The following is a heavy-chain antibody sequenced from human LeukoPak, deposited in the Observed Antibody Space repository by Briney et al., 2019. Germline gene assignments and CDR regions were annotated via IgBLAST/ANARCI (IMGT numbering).Heavy chain of an antibody. CDR2: IYYSGST. J-gene: IGHJ4*02. V-gene: IGHV4-59*01. CDR3: ARVDCSSTSCYHQGGYFDY. D-gene: IGHD2-2*01. Sequence: PSETLSLTCTVSGGSISSYYWSWIRQPPGRGLEWIGYIYYSGSTNYNPSLKSRVTISVDTSKNQFSLKLSSVTAADTAVYYCARVDCSSTSCYHQGGYFDYWGQGTLVTVSS. CDR1: GGSISSYY.